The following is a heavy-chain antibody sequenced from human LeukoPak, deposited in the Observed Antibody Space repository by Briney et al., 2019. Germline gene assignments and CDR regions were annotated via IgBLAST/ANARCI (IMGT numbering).Heavy chain of an antibody. V-gene: IGHV1-8*01. D-gene: IGHD6-13*01. CDR2: MNPNSGNT. Sequence: GASVKVSCKASGYTFTSYDINWVRQATGQGLEWMGWMNPNSGNTGYAQKFQGRVTMTRNTSISTAYMELSGLRSEDTAVYYCARGRSIAAAGTNYYYGMDVWGQGTTVTVSS. J-gene: IGHJ6*02. CDR3: ARGRSIAAAGTNYYYGMDV. CDR1: GYTFTSYD.